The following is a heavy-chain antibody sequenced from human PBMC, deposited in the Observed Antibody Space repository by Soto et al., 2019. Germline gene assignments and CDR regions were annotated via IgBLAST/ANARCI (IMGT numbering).Heavy chain of an antibody. CDR3: VREDGKVGTNSAFDY. CDR1: GFTFSTYT. CDR2: INGRGNYI. V-gene: IGHV3-21*01. Sequence: EVQVVESGGDLVKPGGSLRLSCASSGFTFSTYTMNWVRQAPGKRLEWVSSINGRGNYIYYAESLKGRFTISRDNANNSLYLQMDRLRAEDTALYYCVREDGKVGTNSAFDYWGLGALVTVSS. D-gene: IGHD1-26*01. J-gene: IGHJ4*02.